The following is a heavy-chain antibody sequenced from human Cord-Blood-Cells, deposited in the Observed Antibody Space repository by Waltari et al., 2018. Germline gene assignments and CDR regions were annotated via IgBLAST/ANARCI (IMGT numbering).Heavy chain of an antibody. CDR1: GGSFSGYY. V-gene: IGHV4-34*01. Sequence: QVQLQQWGAGLLKPSETLSLTCAVYGGSFSGYYWSWIRQPPGKGLEWIGEINHSGSTNYNPSLKRRVTISVDTSKNQFSLELSSVTAADTTVYYCARGPTTFDPWGQGTLVTVSS. J-gene: IGHJ5*02. D-gene: IGHD4-17*01. CDR2: INHSGST. CDR3: ARGPTTFDP.